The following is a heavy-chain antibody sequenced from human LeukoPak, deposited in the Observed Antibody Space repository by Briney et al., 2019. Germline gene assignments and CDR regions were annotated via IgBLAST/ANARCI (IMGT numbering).Heavy chain of an antibody. D-gene: IGHD3-22*01. V-gene: IGHV4-39*02. CDR2: IYYSGST. CDR1: GFTFSSYE. Sequence: GSLRLSCAASGFTFSSYEMNWVRQPPGKGLEWIGSIYYSGSTYYNPSLKSRVTISVDTSKNQFSLKLSSVTAADTAVYYCARDLYDSSGFYYFDYWGQGTLVTVSS. CDR3: ARDLYDSSGFYYFDY. J-gene: IGHJ4*02.